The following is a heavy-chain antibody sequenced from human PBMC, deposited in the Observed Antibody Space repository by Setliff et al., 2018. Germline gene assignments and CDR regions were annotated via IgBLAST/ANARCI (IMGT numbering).Heavy chain of an antibody. D-gene: IGHD3-22*01. CDR1: GGSISSYY. Sequence: SETLSLTCTVSGGSISSYYWSWIRQPAGKGLEWIGHIYIGGSANYNPPLKSRVTISVDTSKNQFSLKLSSVTAADTAVYYCTRESRYYYDNLGTLDYWGQGTLVTVSS. V-gene: IGHV4-4*07. CDR3: TRESRYYYDNLGTLDY. J-gene: IGHJ4*02. CDR2: IYIGGSA.